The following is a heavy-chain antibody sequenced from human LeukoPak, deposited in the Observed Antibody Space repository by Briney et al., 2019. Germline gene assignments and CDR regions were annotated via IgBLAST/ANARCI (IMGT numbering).Heavy chain of an antibody. CDR3: ARDSQGIAVAGLFDY. V-gene: IGHV4-38-2*02. D-gene: IGHD6-19*01. CDR1: GYSISNGYY. CDR2: IYHSGST. J-gene: IGHJ4*02. Sequence: SETLSLTCTVSGYSISNGYYWGWIRQPPGKGLEWIGSIYHSGSTYYNPSLKSRVTISVDTSKNQFSLKLSSVTAAGTAVYYCARDSQGIAVAGLFDYWGQGTLVTVSS.